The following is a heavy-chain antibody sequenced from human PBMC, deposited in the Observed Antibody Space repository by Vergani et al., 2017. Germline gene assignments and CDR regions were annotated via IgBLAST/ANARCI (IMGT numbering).Heavy chain of an antibody. CDR3: ANALYTSGGDY. CDR1: GYTFTSYY. V-gene: IGHV1-46*03. Sequence: QVQLVQSGAEVKKPGASVKASCKASGYTFTSYYMHWLRQAPGQGLEWMGIINPSGGSTSYAQKFQGRVTMTRDTSTSTVYMELSSLRAEDTAVYYCANALYTSGGDYWGQGTLVTVSS. D-gene: IGHD3-16*01. J-gene: IGHJ4*02. CDR2: INPSGGST.